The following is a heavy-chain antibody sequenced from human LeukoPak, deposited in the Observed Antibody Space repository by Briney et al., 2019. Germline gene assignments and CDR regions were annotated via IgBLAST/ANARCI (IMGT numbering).Heavy chain of an antibody. D-gene: IGHD1-14*01. CDR1: GYTFTSYD. Sequence: ASVKVSCKASGYTFTSYDINWVRQATGQGPEWMGWMNPNSGDTGYAQKFQGRVTMTRDTSITTAYMELSSLRSEDTAVYYCARVVIRGTTGDGGDYWGQGTLVTVSS. J-gene: IGHJ4*02. CDR3: ARVVIRGTTGDGGDY. V-gene: IGHV1-8*01. CDR2: MNPNSGDT.